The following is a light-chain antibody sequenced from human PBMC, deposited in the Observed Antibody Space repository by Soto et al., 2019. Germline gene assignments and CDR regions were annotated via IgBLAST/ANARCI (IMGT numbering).Light chain of an antibody. CDR3: QQYNNWPIA. Sequence: ERVMTQSPATLSLSPGERATLSCRASQSVSSNLAWYQQKPGQAPRLLIYGASTRATGIPARFSGSGSGTEFTLTISSLQSEDFAVYYCQQYNNWPIAFGQGTRLEIK. J-gene: IGKJ5*01. CDR2: GAS. V-gene: IGKV3-15*01. CDR1: QSVSSN.